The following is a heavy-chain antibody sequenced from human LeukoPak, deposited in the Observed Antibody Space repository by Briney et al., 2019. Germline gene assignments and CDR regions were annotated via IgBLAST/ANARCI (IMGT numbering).Heavy chain of an antibody. Sequence: SETLSLTCTVSGGSINSYYWSWIRQPPGKGLEWIGYIYYSGSTNYNPSLKSRATISVDTSKNQFSLKLSSVTAADTAVYYCARVKYSSSWYWFDPWGEGTLVTVSS. CDR2: IYYSGST. D-gene: IGHD6-13*01. V-gene: IGHV4-59*01. CDR1: GGSINSYY. CDR3: ARVKYSSSWYWFDP. J-gene: IGHJ5*02.